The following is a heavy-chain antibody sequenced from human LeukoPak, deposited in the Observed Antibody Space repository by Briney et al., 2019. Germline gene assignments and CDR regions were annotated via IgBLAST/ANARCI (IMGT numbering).Heavy chain of an antibody. V-gene: IGHV3-21*01. CDR2: ISSSSSYI. CDR1: GFTFSSYS. D-gene: IGHD5-12*01. Sequence: GGSLRLSCAASGFTFSSYSMNWVRQAPGKGLEWVSSISSSSSYIYYADSVKGRFTISRDNAKNSLYLQMNSLRAEDTAVYYCAREGGYSGYDWGKVGYYYYMDVWGKGTTVTVSS. J-gene: IGHJ6*03. CDR3: AREGGYSGYDWGKVGYYYYMDV.